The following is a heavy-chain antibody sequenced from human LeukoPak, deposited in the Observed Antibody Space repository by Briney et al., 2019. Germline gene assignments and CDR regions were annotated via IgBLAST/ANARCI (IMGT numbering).Heavy chain of an antibody. CDR3: ARLGRNYYNLDV. Sequence: GASVNVSCKPSGYTFTLHYMNWVRQAPGQALEWMERINPTTGVANYAQKFQGRITVTRDASINTAYMELSSLTSDDTAVYSCARLGRNYYNLDVWGQETTGTVSS. V-gene: IGHV1-2*06. J-gene: IGHJ6*03. CDR2: INPTTGVA. CDR1: GYTFTLHY.